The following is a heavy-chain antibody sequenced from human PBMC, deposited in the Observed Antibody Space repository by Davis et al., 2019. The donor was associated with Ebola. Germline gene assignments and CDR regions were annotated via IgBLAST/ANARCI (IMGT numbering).Heavy chain of an antibody. CDR1: GGSISSSSYF. J-gene: IGHJ6*01. CDR2: IYSTGSA. D-gene: IGHD2/OR15-2a*01. Sequence: PSETLSLTCTVSGGSISSSSYFCTWLRQPPGKGLEWIGTIYSTGSATYNPFLLTRATISVDTSKNQFYLNLNFVTAADTAVYYCARGNVEIGWDYRGMNYNYYYGMDVWGQGTTVTVSS. CDR3: ARGNVEIGWDYRGMNYNYYYGMDV. V-gene: IGHV4-61*05.